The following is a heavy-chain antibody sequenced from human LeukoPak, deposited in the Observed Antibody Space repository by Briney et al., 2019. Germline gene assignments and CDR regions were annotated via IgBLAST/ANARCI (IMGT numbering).Heavy chain of an antibody. V-gene: IGHV3-23*01. Sequence: GGSLRLSCAASGFTFSSYAMSWVRQASGKGLEWVSAISGSGGSTYYADSVKGRFTISRDNSKNTLYLQMNSLRAEDTAVYYCAKGRIFSSWYSEYFDYWGQGTLVTVSS. D-gene: IGHD6-13*01. CDR2: ISGSGGST. J-gene: IGHJ4*02. CDR1: GFTFSSYA. CDR3: AKGRIFSSWYSEYFDY.